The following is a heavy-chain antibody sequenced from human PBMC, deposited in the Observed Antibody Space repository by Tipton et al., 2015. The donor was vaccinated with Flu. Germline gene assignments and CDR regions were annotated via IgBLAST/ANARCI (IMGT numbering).Heavy chain of an antibody. D-gene: IGHD3-10*02. CDR2: MSFDGSER. J-gene: IGHJ4*02. Sequence: SLRLSCAASGFTYGSYPMHWVRQAPGKGLEWVSFMSFDGSERSHADSVEGRFTISRDNSKNTLYLQMNNLRAEDTAVYYCARGFMSYYSDYWGQGTQVTVSS. CDR3: ARGFMSYYSDY. V-gene: IGHV3-30-3*01. CDR1: GFTYGSYP.